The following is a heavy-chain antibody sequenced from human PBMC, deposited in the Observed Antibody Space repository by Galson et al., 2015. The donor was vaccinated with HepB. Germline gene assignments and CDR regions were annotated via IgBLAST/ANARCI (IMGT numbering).Heavy chain of an antibody. D-gene: IGHD3-22*01. CDR1: GSTFTSYG. V-gene: IGHV1-18*01. Sequence: SVTVSCKASGSTFTSYGISWVRQAPGQGLEWMGWISAYNGNTNYAQKLQGRVTMTTDTSTSTAYMELRSLRSDGTAVYYCARASWDYYDSSVFDYWGQGTLVTVSS. CDR3: ARASWDYYDSSVFDY. J-gene: IGHJ4*02. CDR2: ISAYNGNT.